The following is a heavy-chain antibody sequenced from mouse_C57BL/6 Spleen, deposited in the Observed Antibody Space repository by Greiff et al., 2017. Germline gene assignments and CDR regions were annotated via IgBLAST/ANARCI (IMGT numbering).Heavy chain of an antibody. J-gene: IGHJ3*01. CDR2: IDPSDSYT. Sequence: QVQLQQPGAELVMPGASVKLSCKASGYTFTSYWMHWVKQRPGQGLEWIGEIDPSDSYTNYNQKFKGKSTLTVDKSSSTAYMQLSSLTSEDSAVXYCARGGIAYWGQGTLVTVSA. V-gene: IGHV1-69*01. CDR1: GYTFTSYW. CDR3: ARGGIAY.